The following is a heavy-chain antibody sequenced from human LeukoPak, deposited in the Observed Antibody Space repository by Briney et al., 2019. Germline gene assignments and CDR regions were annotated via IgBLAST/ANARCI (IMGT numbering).Heavy chain of an antibody. CDR1: GFTFSSYS. J-gene: IGHJ5*02. CDR3: ARKIAARRNDCFDP. CDR2: ISSSSSYI. V-gene: IGHV3-21*01. D-gene: IGHD6-6*01. Sequence: GGSLRLSCAASGFTFSSYSMNWVRRAPGKGLEWVSSISSSSSYIYYADSVKGRFTISRDNARNSLYLQMNSLRAEDTAVYYCARKIAARRNDCFDPWGQGTLVTVSS.